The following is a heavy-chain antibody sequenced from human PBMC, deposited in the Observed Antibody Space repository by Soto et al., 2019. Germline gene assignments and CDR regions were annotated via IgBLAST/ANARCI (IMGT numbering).Heavy chain of an antibody. CDR3: ARDHVGATTAFDI. J-gene: IGHJ3*02. CDR2: IWYDGSNK. Sequence: PGGSLRLSCAASGFTFSSYGMHWVRQAPGKGLEWVAVIWYDGSNKYYADSVKGRFTISRDNSKNTLYLQMNSLRAEDTAVYYCARDHVGATTAFDIWGQGTMVTVSS. CDR1: GFTFSSYG. V-gene: IGHV3-33*01. D-gene: IGHD1-26*01.